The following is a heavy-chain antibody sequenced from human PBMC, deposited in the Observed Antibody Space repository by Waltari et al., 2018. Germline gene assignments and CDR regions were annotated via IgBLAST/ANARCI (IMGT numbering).Heavy chain of an antibody. CDR3: AREVLWFGELLRMNWFDP. CDR1: GGSFSGYY. Sequence: QVQLPQCGAGLLKPSETLSLTCAVYGGSFSGYYWSWIRQPPGKGLEWIGEINHSGSTNYNPSLKSRVTISVDTSKNQFSLKLSSVTAADTAVYYCAREVLWFGELLRMNWFDPWGQGTLVTVSS. D-gene: IGHD3-10*01. CDR2: INHSGST. V-gene: IGHV4-34*01. J-gene: IGHJ5*02.